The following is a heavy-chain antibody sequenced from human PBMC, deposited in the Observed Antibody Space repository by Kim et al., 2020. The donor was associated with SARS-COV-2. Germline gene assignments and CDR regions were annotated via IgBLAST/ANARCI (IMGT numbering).Heavy chain of an antibody. V-gene: IGHV3-7*01. Sequence: GGSLRLSCVASGFTFGSYWMNWVRQAPGKGLEWVANINQGGSEKYFVSSVKGRFTISRDNAKNSLYLQMNSLRAEDTAMYFCARVILGWGSYYGRAYFHGMQVWRQGTTVTLSS. D-gene: IGHD3-10*01. CDR1: GFTFGSYW. J-gene: IGHJ6*02. CDR2: INQGGSEK. CDR3: ARVILGWGSYYGRAYFHGMQV.